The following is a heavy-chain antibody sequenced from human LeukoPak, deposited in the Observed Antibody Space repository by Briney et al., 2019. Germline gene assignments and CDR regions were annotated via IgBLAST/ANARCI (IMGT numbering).Heavy chain of an antibody. J-gene: IGHJ4*02. CDR1: VGSISSYY. CDR3: ARHGSGWIYFDY. Sequence: SETLSLTCTVCVGSISSYYWSWIRPPPGRGLEWIGYIYYSGSTNYNPSLKSRVTISVDTSKNQFSLKLSSVTAADTAVYYCARHGSGWIYFDYWGQGTLVTVSS. V-gene: IGHV4-59*08. D-gene: IGHD6-19*01. CDR2: IYYSGST.